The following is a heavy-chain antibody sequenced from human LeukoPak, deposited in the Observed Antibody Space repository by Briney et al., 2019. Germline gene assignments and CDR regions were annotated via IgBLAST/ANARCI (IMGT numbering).Heavy chain of an antibody. D-gene: IGHD1-26*01. V-gene: IGHV3-30*04. CDR1: GFTFSSYA. J-gene: IGHJ4*02. Sequence: PGGSLRLSCAASGFTFSSYAMHWVRQAPGKGLEWVAVISYDGSNKYYADSVKGRFTISRDNFKNTLYLQMNSLRAEDTAVYYCARVGSWELLYYFDYWGQGTLVTVSS. CDR2: ISYDGSNK. CDR3: ARVGSWELLYYFDY.